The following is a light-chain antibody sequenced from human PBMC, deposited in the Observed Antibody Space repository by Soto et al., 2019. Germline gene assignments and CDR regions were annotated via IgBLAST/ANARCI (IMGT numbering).Light chain of an antibody. CDR2: AAS. Sequence: DIQMTQSPSSVSASVGDRVTITCRASQGISSFLAWYQQISGRANTLLIYAASSLQTGAPSRFSGSGSATDFTLTISSLPHEDFATYYCQQANSFPPTFGQGTKVDIK. V-gene: IGKV1-12*01. J-gene: IGKJ1*01. CDR1: QGISSF. CDR3: QQANSFPPT.